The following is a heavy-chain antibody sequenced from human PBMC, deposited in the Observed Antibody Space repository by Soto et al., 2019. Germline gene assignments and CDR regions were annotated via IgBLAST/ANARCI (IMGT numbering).Heavy chain of an antibody. CDR1: GFTFSSYG. J-gene: IGHJ4*02. V-gene: IGHV3-30*18. Sequence: QVQLVESGGGVVQPGRSLRLSCAASGFTFSSYGMHWVRQAPGKGLEWVAVISYDGSNKYYADSVKGRFTISRDNSKNTLYLQMNSLRAEDTAVYYCAKDLSSIMITFGVIDYWGQGTLVTVSS. D-gene: IGHD3-16*01. CDR2: ISYDGSNK. CDR3: AKDLSSIMITFGVIDY.